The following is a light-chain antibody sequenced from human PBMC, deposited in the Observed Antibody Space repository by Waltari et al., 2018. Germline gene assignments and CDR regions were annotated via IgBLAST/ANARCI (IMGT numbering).Light chain of an antibody. Sequence: DIVMTQSPDSLAVSLGERATINCKSSQSVLYSSNNKNYLAWYQQKPGQPPKLLIYWASTRGSGVPDRISGSGSGTDFTLTISSLLAEDVAVYYCQQYYSTPPWTFGQGTKVEIK. CDR3: QQYYSTPPWT. J-gene: IGKJ1*01. CDR1: QSVLYSSNNKNY. V-gene: IGKV4-1*01. CDR2: WAS.